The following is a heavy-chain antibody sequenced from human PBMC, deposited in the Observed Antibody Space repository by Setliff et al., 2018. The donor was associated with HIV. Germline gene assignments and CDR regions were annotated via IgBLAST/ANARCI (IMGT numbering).Heavy chain of an antibody. CDR1: GASINSGSHN. V-gene: IGHV4-39*01. CDR2: LHYTGTT. D-gene: IGHD2-15*01. J-gene: IGHJ3*02. CDR3: ARRIQLRDSSGRSCWTFDI. Sequence: SETLSLTCTVPGASINSGSHNWGWIRQPPGKGLEWIATLHYTGTTYYNPSLKSRVTISTDTSKNQFSLKLSSVTAADTAVYYCARRIQLRDSSGRSCWTFDIWGQGTMVTVS.